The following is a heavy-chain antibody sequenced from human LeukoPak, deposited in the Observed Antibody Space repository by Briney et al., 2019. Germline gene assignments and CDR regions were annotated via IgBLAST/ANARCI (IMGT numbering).Heavy chain of an antibody. CDR3: ASSYSSGWHNFDY. CDR1: GGSFSGYY. V-gene: IGHV4-34*01. CDR2: INHSGST. J-gene: IGHJ4*02. D-gene: IGHD6-19*01. Sequence: RTSETLSLTCAVYGGSFSGYYWSWIRQPPGKGLEWIGEINHSGSTNYNPSLKSRVTISVDTSKNQFSLKLSSVTAADTAVYYCASSYSSGWHNFDYWGQGTLVTVSS.